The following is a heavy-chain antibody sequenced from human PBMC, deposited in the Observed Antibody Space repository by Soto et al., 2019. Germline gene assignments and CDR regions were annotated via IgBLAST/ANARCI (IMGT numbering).Heavy chain of an antibody. J-gene: IGHJ3*02. D-gene: IGHD1-1*01. CDR1: GFTFNRYD. CDR2: IGTAGDT. V-gene: IGHV3-13*01. CDR3: ARGVLDAVDI. Sequence: EVQLVESGGGLVQPGGSLRLSCVASGFTFNRYDMHWVRQATGKSLEWVSAIGTAGDTYYPGSVKGRFSISREKAKNSLYVQMNSLRDGDTAVYYCARGVLDAVDIWGQGTIVTVSS.